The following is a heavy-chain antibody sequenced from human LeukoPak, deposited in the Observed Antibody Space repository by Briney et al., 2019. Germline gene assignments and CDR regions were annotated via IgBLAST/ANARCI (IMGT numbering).Heavy chain of an antibody. CDR2: ISAYNGNT. J-gene: IGHJ6*04. CDR1: GYTFTNYG. V-gene: IGHV1-18*01. D-gene: IGHD6-6*01. Sequence: ASVKVSCKASGYTFTNYGISWVRQAPGQGLEWTGWISAYNGNTNYAQKLQGRVTMTTDTSTSTAYMELRSARSHDRAVYYCARDGWAPIAARPVDVWGKGTTVTVSS. CDR3: ARDGWAPIAARPVDV.